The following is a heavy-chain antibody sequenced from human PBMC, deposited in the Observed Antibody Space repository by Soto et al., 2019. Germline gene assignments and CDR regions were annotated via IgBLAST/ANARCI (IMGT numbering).Heavy chain of an antibody. CDR3: VRDGTKTLRDWFEP. CDR2: IYATGTT. V-gene: IGHV4-4*07. CDR1: GASISGFY. J-gene: IGHJ5*02. Sequence: SETLSLTCTVSGASISGFYWSWIRKSAGKGLEWIGRIYATGTTDYNPSLKSRVMMSVDTSKKQFSLKLRSVTAADTAVYYCVRDGTKTLRDWFEPWGQGISVTVSS. D-gene: IGHD1-1*01.